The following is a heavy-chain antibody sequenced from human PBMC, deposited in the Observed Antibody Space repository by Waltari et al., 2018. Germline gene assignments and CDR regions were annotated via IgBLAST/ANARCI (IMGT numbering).Heavy chain of an antibody. CDR3: AKVKDSSSWYLAEYFQH. Sequence: EVQLLESGGDLVQHGGYMRLSCAASGCTFSSYAMSWVRQHPGRGLECVSAIRCSGGRTYSADSVKGRFTISRDNSKNTLYLQMNSLRAEDTAVYYCAKVKDSSSWYLAEYFQHWGQGTLVTVSS. CDR1: GCTFSSYA. D-gene: IGHD6-13*01. J-gene: IGHJ1*01. CDR2: IRCSGGRT. V-gene: IGHV3-23*01.